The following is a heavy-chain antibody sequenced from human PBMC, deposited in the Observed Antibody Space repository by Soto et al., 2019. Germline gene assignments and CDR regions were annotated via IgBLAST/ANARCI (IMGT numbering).Heavy chain of an antibody. V-gene: IGHV1-18*01. CDR3: ARAIINQGAFDI. CDR1: GYTFTSYG. CDR2: ISAYNGNT. Sequence: ASVNVSCKASGYTFTSYGISWVRQAPGQGLEWMGWISAYNGNTNYAQKLQGRVTMTTDTSTSTAYMELSSLRSEDTAGYYCARAIINQGAFDIWGQGTMVTVSS. D-gene: IGHD3-9*01. J-gene: IGHJ3*02.